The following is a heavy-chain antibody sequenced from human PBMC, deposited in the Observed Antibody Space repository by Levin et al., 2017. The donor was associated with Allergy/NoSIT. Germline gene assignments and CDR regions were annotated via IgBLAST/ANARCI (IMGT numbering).Heavy chain of an antibody. CDR1: GFTLSDYA. CDR3: AKKQGGTSGFSFDV. D-gene: IGHD1-1*01. Sequence: GGSLRLSCDASGFTLSDYAMSWVRQAPGKGLEWVSVITGGGFNTYYGDSVKGRFTVSRDDSKDTLYLELNSLGGEDTAVYYCAKKQGGTSGFSFDVWGQGTMVTVSS. V-gene: IGHV3-23*01. J-gene: IGHJ3*01. CDR2: ITGGGFNT.